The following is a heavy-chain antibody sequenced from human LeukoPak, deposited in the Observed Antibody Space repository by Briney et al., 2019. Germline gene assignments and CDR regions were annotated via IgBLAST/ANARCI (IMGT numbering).Heavy chain of an antibody. CDR2: IYHSGST. Sequence: PSETLSLTCTVSGYSISSGYYWGWIRQPPGKGLEWIGSIYHSGSTNYNPSLKSRVTISVDTSKNQFSLKLSSVTAADTTVYFCARVDGSCSGGSCPSGNWFDPWGQGALVTVSS. V-gene: IGHV4-38-2*02. D-gene: IGHD2-15*01. CDR3: ARVDGSCSGGSCPSGNWFDP. CDR1: GYSISSGYY. J-gene: IGHJ5*02.